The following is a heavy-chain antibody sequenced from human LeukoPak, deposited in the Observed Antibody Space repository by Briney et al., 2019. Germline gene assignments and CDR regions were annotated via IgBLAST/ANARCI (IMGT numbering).Heavy chain of an antibody. D-gene: IGHD2-8*01. V-gene: IGHV3-23*01. CDR2: ISAGGGST. CDR1: GFTFSSYA. Sequence: TGGSLRLSCAASGFTFSSYAMSWVRQAPGKGLEWVSSISAGGGSTYYADSVKGRFTISRDNSKNTLYLQMNSLRAEDTAVYFCAKAWGLECYTYWGQGTLVTVSS. CDR3: AKAWGLECYTY. J-gene: IGHJ4*02.